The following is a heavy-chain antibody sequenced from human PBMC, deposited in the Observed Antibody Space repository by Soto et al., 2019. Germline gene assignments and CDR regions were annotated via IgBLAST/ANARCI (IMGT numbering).Heavy chain of an antibody. V-gene: IGHV5-51*01. Sequence: GESLKISCKGSGYSFTSYWIGWVRQMPGKGLEWMGIIYPGESDTRNSPSFQGQVTISADKSISTAYLQWSSLKASDTAIYYCARGDTGYCSSIACPFDYWGQGTLVTVSS. CDR3: ARGDTGYCSSIACPFDY. CDR2: IYPGESDT. J-gene: IGHJ4*02. CDR1: GYSFTSYW. D-gene: IGHD2-2*01.